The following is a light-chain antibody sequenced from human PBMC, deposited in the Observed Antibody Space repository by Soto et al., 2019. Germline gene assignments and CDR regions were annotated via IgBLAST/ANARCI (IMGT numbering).Light chain of an antibody. CDR3: QEYATMLT. J-gene: IGKJ4*01. CDR2: DAS. Sequence: DIQMTQSPPSLSSSVGDRVTITCHASQDIRNYLNWYQQKPGKAPKLLIYDASNLETGVPSSFSVSGSGTDFNFTISSLQTEDVATSYFQEYATMLTLGGGTKIEIK. CDR1: QDIRNY. V-gene: IGKV1-33*01.